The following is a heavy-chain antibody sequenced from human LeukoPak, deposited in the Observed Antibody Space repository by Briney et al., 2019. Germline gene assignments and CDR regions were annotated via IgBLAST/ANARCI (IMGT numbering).Heavy chain of an antibody. CDR1: GFAFSDYW. J-gene: IGHJ4*02. CDR2: INREGNEK. D-gene: IGHD1-26*01. V-gene: IGHV3-7*01. Sequence: GGSLRLSCATFGFAFSDYWMTWVRQVPGKGLEWVANINREGNEKYYVDSVKGRFTISRDNAKNSVDLQMDSLRVEDTAVSYCARVGTWELQRVFDFWGQGTLVTVSS. CDR3: ARVGTWELQRVFDF.